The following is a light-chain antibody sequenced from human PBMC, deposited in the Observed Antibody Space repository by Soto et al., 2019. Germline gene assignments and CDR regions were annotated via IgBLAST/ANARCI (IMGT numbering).Light chain of an antibody. V-gene: IGKV1-27*01. Sequence: DIQMTQSPASLSASVGDRVTITCRASENINFYLHWYQQKPGEVPKLLIYAASTLQSGVPSRFSGSGSGTDFTLTISSLQPEDVATYYCQKYNSAPLTFGGGTKVDIK. CDR2: AAS. CDR3: QKYNSAPLT. J-gene: IGKJ4*01. CDR1: ENINFY.